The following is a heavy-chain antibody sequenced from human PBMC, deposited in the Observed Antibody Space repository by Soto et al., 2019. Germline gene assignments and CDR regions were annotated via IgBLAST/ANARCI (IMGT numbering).Heavy chain of an antibody. CDR3: ARVAGELSYPYYYYMDV. CDR2: MNPNSGNT. V-gene: IGHV1-8*01. CDR1: GYTFTSYD. J-gene: IGHJ6*03. D-gene: IGHD3-16*02. Sequence: GASVKVSCKASGYTFTSYDINWVRQATGQGLEWMGWMNPNSGNTGYAQKFQGRVTMTRNTSISTAYMELSSLRSEDTAVYYCARVAGELSYPYYYYMDVWGKGTTVTVSS.